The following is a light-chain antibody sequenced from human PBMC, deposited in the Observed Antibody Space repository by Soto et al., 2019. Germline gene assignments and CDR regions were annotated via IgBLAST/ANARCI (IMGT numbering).Light chain of an antibody. CDR1: QSVSTY. CDR2: DAS. Sequence: EIVLTQSQATLSLSPGERATLSCRASQSVSTYLAWYKQKPGQAPRLLIYDASNRATGIPARFSGSGSGTDFTLTISSLEPEDFAVYYCQHRSNWPRTFGQGTKLEIK. V-gene: IGKV3-11*01. J-gene: IGKJ2*01. CDR3: QHRSNWPRT.